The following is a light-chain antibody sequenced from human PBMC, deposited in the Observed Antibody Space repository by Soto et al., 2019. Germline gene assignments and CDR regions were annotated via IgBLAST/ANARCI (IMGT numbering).Light chain of an antibody. CDR2: GAS. CDR3: QQRSNWPRT. Sequence: EIVLTQSPGTLSLSPGDRATLSCRASQSVSSSYLAWYQQKPGQAPRLLIYGASSRASGIPDRFSGSGSGTDFTLTISRLEPEDFAVYYCQQRSNWPRTFGQGTKLEIK. J-gene: IGKJ2*02. V-gene: IGKV3D-20*02. CDR1: QSVSSSY.